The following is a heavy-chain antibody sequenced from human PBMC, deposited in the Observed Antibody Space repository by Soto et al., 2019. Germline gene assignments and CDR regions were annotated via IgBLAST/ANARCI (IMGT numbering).Heavy chain of an antibody. D-gene: IGHD6-19*01. CDR1: GFTFSSYG. CDR3: AKIAVAGTHAIDY. Sequence: QVQLVESGGGVVQPGRSLRLSCAASGFTFSSYGMHWVRQAPGKGLEWVAVISYDGSNKYYADSMKGRFTISRDNSKNTLYLQMNSLRAEDTAVYYCAKIAVAGTHAIDYWGQGTLVTVSS. CDR2: ISYDGSNK. J-gene: IGHJ4*02. V-gene: IGHV3-30*18.